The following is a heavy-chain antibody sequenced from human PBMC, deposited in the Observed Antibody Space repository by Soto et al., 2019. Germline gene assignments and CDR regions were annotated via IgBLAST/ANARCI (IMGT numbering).Heavy chain of an antibody. CDR2: ISWDGCST. V-gene: IGHV3-43D*04. J-gene: IGHJ6*02. CDR1: VLTFDDYA. Sequence: GGSLRLSSAASVLTFDDYAMHWVRQAPGKGLEWVSLISWDGCSTYYADSVKGRFTISRDNSKNSLYLQMNSLRAEDTALYYCAKDGPPSGYPYYYYGMDVWGQGTTVTV. D-gene: IGHD3-22*01. CDR3: AKDGPPSGYPYYYYGMDV.